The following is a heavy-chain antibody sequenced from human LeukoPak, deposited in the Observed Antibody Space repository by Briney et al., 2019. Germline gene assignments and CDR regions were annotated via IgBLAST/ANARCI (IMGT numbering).Heavy chain of an antibody. CDR3: ARGGRYSIVVVPAAPAEYFQH. CDR1: GYSISSGYY. CDR2: INHSGST. Sequence: SETLSLTCTVSGYSISSGYYWGWIRQPPGKGLEWIGEINHSGSTNYNPSLKSRVTISVDTSKNQFSLKLSSVTAADTAVYYCARGGRYSIVVVPAAPAEYFQHWGQGTLVTVSS. J-gene: IGHJ1*01. V-gene: IGHV4-38-2*02. D-gene: IGHD2-2*01.